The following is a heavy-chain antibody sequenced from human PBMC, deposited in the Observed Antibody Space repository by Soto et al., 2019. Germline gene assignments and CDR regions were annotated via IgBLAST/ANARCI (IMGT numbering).Heavy chain of an antibody. D-gene: IGHD2-15*01. CDR1: GFTFSSYA. CDR3: AKAPIVVVVAARDYYFDY. CDR2: ISGSGGST. V-gene: IGHV3-23*01. J-gene: IGHJ4*02. Sequence: EVQLLESGGGLVQPGGSLRLSCAASGFTFSSYAMSWVRQAPGKGLEWVSAISGSGGSTYYADSVKGRFTISRDNSKNTLYLQMNSLRAEDTAVYYCAKAPIVVVVAARDYYFDYWGQGTLVTVSS.